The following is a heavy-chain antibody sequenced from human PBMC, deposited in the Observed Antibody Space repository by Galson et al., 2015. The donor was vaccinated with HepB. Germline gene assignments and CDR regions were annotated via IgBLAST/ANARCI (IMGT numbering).Heavy chain of an antibody. J-gene: IGHJ3*02. D-gene: IGHD3-22*01. CDR2: IYPGDSDT. CDR1: GYSFTSYW. Sequence: QSGAEVKKPGESLKISCKGSGYSFTSYWIGWVRQMPGKGLEWMGIIYPGDSDTRYSPSFQGQVTISADKSISTAYLQWSSLKASDTAMYYCARRTSYYDSSGYYHAFDIWGQGTMVTVSS. CDR3: ARRTSYYDSSGYYHAFDI. V-gene: IGHV5-51*01.